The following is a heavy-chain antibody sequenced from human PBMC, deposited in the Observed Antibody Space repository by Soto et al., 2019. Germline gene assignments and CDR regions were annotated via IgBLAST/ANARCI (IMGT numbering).Heavy chain of an antibody. J-gene: IGHJ5*02. CDR1: GFSIDDFA. D-gene: IGHD4-17*01. CDR2: ISWDSGKI. V-gene: IGHV3-9*01. CDR3: PKDSPGRYGDYEPIWLEP. Sequence: PGGSLRLSCAASGFSIDDFAMHWVRQAPGKGLEWVSSISWDSGKIGYADSVTGRFSVSRDNAKNSLFLQMSSLKPEDTAFYFFPKDSPGRYGDYEPIWLEPWGKGTLVTVSS.